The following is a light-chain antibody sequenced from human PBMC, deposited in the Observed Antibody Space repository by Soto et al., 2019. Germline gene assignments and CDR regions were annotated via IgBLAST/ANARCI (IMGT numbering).Light chain of an antibody. CDR1: QSVSSNY. Sequence: EIVLTQSPGTLSLSPGERATLSCRASQSVSSNYLAWYQQKPGQAPRLLIYGASSRATGIPDRFSGSGSGTDFTLTISRLEPEDFAVYYCIQDYNYPLTFGGGTKVDIK. J-gene: IGKJ4*01. V-gene: IGKV3-20*01. CDR2: GAS. CDR3: IQDYNYPLT.